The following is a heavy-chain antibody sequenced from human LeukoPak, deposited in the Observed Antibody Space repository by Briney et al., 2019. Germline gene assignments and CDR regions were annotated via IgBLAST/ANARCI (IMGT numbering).Heavy chain of an antibody. V-gene: IGHV4-59*08. J-gene: IGHJ4*02. D-gene: IGHD5-24*01. CDR1: GGSISSYY. Sequence: SSETLSLTCTVSGGSISSYYWSWIRQPPGKGLEWIGYIYYSGSTNYNPSLKSRVTISVDTSKNQFSLKLSPVTAADTAVYYCARGRDGYSVWGQGTLVTVSS. CDR3: ARGRDGYSV. CDR2: IYYSGST.